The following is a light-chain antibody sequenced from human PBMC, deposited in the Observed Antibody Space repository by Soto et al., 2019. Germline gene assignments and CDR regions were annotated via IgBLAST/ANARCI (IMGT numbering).Light chain of an antibody. CDR1: QGITSW. CDR3: QQTSSFTLT. J-gene: IGKJ4*01. V-gene: IGKV1-12*01. Sequence: DIQMTQSPSSVSASVGDRVTITCRASQGITSWLAWYQQKPGRAPKLLIYAASSLKSGVPSRFSVSGSGRDFTLTISSLQPEDFATYFCQQTSSFTLTFGGGTKVEIK. CDR2: AAS.